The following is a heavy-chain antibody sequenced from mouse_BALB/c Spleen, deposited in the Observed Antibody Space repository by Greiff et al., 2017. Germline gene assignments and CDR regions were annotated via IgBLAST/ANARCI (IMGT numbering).Heavy chain of an antibody. D-gene: IGHD2-4*01. V-gene: IGHV14-4*02. J-gene: IGHJ2*01. CDR3: AMITRDY. CDR2: IDPENGDT. Sequence: VQLKQSGAELVRSGASVKLSCTASGFNIKDYYMHWVKQRPEQGLEWIGWIDPENGDTEYAPKFPGKATMTADTSSNTAYLQLSSLTSEDTAVYYCAMITRDYWGQGTTLTVSS. CDR1: GFNIKDYY.